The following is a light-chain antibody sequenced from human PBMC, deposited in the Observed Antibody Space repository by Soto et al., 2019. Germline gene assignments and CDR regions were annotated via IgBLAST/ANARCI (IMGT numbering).Light chain of an antibody. Sequence: QSALTQPASVSGSPGQSITISCTGTSSDVGGYNYVSWYQQHPGKAPKLMIYDVSNRPSGVSNRFSGSKSGNTASLTISGLQAEDEADYYCSLYTSSSTLALYVFGTGTKLTVL. V-gene: IGLV2-14*01. CDR2: DVS. J-gene: IGLJ1*01. CDR1: SSDVGGYNY. CDR3: SLYTSSSTLALYV.